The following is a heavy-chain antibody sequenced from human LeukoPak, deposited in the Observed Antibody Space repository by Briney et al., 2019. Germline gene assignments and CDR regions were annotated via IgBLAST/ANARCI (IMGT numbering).Heavy chain of an antibody. CDR3: ARGRRNYYGSGIQFDY. D-gene: IGHD3-10*01. CDR2: INHSGST. Sequence: PSETLSLTCAVYGGSFSGYYWSWIRQPSGKGLEWIGEINHSGSTNYNPSLKSRVTISVDTSKNQFSLKLSSVTAADTAVYYCARGRRNYYGSGIQFDYWGQGTLVTVSS. J-gene: IGHJ4*02. V-gene: IGHV4-34*01. CDR1: GGSFSGYY.